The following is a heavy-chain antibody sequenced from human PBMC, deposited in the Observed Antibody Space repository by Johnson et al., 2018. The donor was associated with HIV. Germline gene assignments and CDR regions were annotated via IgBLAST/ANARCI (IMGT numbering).Heavy chain of an antibody. Sequence: VQLVESGGGLVQPGGSLRLSCAASGFTVSRNYMSWVRQVPGKGLEWVSIIYSGGSTYYTRSVKGRFTISRDNSKNTLYLQMNSLRAEDTAVYYCAREDGDSSSWAGAFDLWGRGTRVTVSS. D-gene: IGHD6-13*01. J-gene: IGHJ3*01. CDR2: IYSGGST. V-gene: IGHV3-66*01. CDR1: GFTVSRNY. CDR3: AREDGDSSSWAGAFDL.